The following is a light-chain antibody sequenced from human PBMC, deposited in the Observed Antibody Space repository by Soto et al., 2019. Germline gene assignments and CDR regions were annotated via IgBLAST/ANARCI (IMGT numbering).Light chain of an antibody. V-gene: IGLV2-8*01. Sequence: QSALTQPPSASGSPGQSVTISCTGTSSDVGDYNYVSWYQQHPGKAPKLMIYEVSKRPSGVPDRFSGSKSGNTASLTVSGLQAEDEGDYYCSSYTGSNTSVVGTGTKLTVL. CDR3: SSYTGSNTSV. CDR2: EVS. J-gene: IGLJ1*01. CDR1: SSDVGDYNY.